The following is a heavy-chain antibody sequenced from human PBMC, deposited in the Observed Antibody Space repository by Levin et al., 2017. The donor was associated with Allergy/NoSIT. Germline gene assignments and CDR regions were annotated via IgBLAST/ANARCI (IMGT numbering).Heavy chain of an antibody. V-gene: IGHV3-48*04. CDR3: ARETYNKLGREGGDY. CDR2: ISGSSSVM. Sequence: SLKISCAASGFTFRTYSMNWVRQAPGKGLEWVSYISGSSSVMYYADSVKGRFTISRDNAQTSLYLQLKSLRAEETAVEYCARETYNKLGREGGDYWGQGTLVTVSS. J-gene: IGHJ4*02. D-gene: IGHD7-27*01. CDR1: GFTFRTYS.